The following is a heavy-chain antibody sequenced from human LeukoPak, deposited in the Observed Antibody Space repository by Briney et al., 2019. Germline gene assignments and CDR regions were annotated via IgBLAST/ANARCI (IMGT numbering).Heavy chain of an antibody. CDR3: TRLALSYDILTSYRDFDY. J-gene: IGHJ4*02. CDR1: GFTFSGSA. D-gene: IGHD3-9*01. Sequence: HPGGSLRLSCAASGFTFSGSAMHWVRQASGKGLEWVGRIRSKANSYATAYAASVKGRFTISRDDSKNTAYLQMNSLKTEDTAVYYCTRLALSYDILTSYRDFDYWGQGTLVTVSS. V-gene: IGHV3-73*01. CDR2: IRSKANSYAT.